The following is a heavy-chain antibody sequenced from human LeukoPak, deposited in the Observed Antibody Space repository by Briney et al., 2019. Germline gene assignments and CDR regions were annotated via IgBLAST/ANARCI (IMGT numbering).Heavy chain of an antibody. V-gene: IGHV1-18*01. CDR1: GYTFTSYG. CDR3: AREWIQLWLSRTPNYGMDV. CDR2: ISAYNGNT. D-gene: IGHD5-18*01. Sequence: ASVKVSCKASGYTFTSYGISWVRQAPGQGLEWMGWISAYNGNTNYAQKLQGRVTITADESTSTAYMELSSLRSEDTAVYYCAREWIQLWLSRTPNYGMDVWGQGTTVTVSS. J-gene: IGHJ6*02.